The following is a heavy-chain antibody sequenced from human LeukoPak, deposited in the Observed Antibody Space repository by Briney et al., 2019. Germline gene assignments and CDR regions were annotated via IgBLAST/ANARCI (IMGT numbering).Heavy chain of an antibody. V-gene: IGHV4-34*01. D-gene: IGHD3-16*02. CDR3: ARRTPGLYFGAFYYYMDV. Sequence: SETLSLTCRVYGGSFSGYHWSWIRQSPGRRLEWLGEINHSGSTNYHPSLRSRLTISVDKSNNKFSLNMTSVTAADTAVYFCARRTPGLYFGAFYYYMDVWGKGATVIISS. CDR1: GGSFSGYH. CDR2: INHSGST. J-gene: IGHJ6*03.